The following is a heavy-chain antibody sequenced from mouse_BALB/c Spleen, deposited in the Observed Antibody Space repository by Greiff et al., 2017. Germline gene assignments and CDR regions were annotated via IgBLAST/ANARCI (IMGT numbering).Heavy chain of an antibody. J-gene: IGHJ4*01. D-gene: IGHD2-1*01. CDR1: GFTFSSFG. CDR2: ISSGSSTI. CDR3: ARYGNWDYAMDY. V-gene: IGHV5-17*02. Sequence: EVQRVESGGGLVQPGGSRKLSCAASGFTFSSFGMHWVRQAPEKGLEWVAYISSGSSTIYYADTVKGRFTISRDNPKNTLFLQMTSLRSEDTAMYYCARYGNWDYAMDYWGQGTSVTVSS.